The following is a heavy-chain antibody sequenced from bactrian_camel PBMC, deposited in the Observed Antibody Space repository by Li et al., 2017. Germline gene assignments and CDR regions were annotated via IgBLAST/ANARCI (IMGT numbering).Heavy chain of an antibody. CDR3: NTGAELRPTCDLNY. J-gene: IGHJ4*01. V-gene: IGHV3S53*01. CDR2: ISRSGRI. D-gene: IGHD4*01. CDR1: GNTASIPC. Sequence: VQLVESGGGSVQSGGSARLACVASGNTASIPCMGWFRQAPGKEREAVADISRSGRIQYNAIVKGRVTISQDTSKNTVYLQMNNLKLEDTAMYYCNTGAELRPTCDLNYWGQGTQVTVS.